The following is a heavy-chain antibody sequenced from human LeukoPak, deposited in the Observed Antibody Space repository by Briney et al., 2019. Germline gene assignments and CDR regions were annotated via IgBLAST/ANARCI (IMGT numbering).Heavy chain of an antibody. Sequence: SETLSLTCTVSGGSISSHYWSWIRQPPGKGLEWIGYIYYSGSTNYNPSLKRRVTISVDTSKNQFSLKLSSVTAADTAVYYCARGVVPAAMSYWGQGTLVTVSS. D-gene: IGHD2-2*01. CDR2: IYYSGST. CDR3: ARGVVPAAMSY. V-gene: IGHV4-59*11. J-gene: IGHJ4*02. CDR1: GGSISSHY.